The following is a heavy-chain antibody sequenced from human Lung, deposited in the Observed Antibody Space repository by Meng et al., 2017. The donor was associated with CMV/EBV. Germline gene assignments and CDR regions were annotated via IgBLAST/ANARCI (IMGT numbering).Heavy chain of an antibody. D-gene: IGHD1-26*01. V-gene: IGHV3-49*04. CDR1: GFXFGDFA. CDR3: TGARPKWEKIGQSFDI. Sequence: GGSXRPXCTGSGFXFGDFAISWVRQAPGKGLEWVGFIRSKGYGGSTEYAASVKGRFSISRDESKSIAYLQMNSLKTEDTAVYFCTGARPKWEKIGQSFDIWXQGTMVTVSS. J-gene: IGHJ3*02. CDR2: IRSKGYGGST.